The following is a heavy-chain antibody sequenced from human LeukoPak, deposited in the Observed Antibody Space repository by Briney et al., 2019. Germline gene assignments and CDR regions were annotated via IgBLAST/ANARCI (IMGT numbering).Heavy chain of an antibody. CDR1: GFTVSSNY. J-gene: IGHJ6*02. CDR2: IYSGGST. D-gene: IGHD3-10*01. V-gene: IGHV3-66*02. Sequence: GGSLRLSCAASGFTVSSNYMNWVRQAPGKGLEWVSVIYSGGSTYYADSVKGRFTISRDNSKNTLYLQMNSLRAEDTAVYYCASLHYYGSGSYPYYYGMDVWGQGTTVTVSS. CDR3: ASLHYYGSGSYPYYYGMDV.